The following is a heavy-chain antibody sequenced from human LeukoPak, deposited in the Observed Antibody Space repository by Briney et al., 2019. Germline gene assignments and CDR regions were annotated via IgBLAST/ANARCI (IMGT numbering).Heavy chain of an antibody. J-gene: IGHJ3*02. CDR1: GFTFDDYA. D-gene: IGHD3-10*01. CDR3: SKGSPRGYGSDFDI. CDR2: ISWNSGSI. Sequence: PGGSLRLSCAASGFTFDDYAMHWVRQAPGKGLGWVSGISWNSGSIGYADSVKGRFTISRDNAKNSLYLQMNSLRPEDTALYYCSKGSPRGYGSDFDIWGQGTMVTVSS. V-gene: IGHV3-9*01.